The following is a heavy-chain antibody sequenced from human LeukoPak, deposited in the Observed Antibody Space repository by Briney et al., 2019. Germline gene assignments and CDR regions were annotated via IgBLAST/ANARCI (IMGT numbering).Heavy chain of an antibody. J-gene: IGHJ3*02. CDR1: VYTLSLFC. CDR2: IKPNGSDK. CDR3: AREDMWAFDM. D-gene: IGHD2-15*01. V-gene: IGHV3-7*01. Sequence: GGSQRLSCAVSVYTLSLFCVSGARGAPAKGWVGVANIKPNGSDKYYVDSVKGRFTISRDNAKNTLYLQMDSLRAEDTAVYYCAREDMWAFDMWGQGTMVTVSS.